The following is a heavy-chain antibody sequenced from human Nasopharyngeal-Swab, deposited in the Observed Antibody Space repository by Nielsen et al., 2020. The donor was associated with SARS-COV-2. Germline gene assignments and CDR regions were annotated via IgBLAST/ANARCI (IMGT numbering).Heavy chain of an antibody. CDR1: GFTFDDYP. CDR2: LRGVSGGI. Sequence: SLKISCAASGFTFDDYPMHWVRQAPGKGLEWVSGLRGVSGGIGYADSVKGRFTISRDNAKNSLYLQMNSLRAEDTGLYYCAKDDAFDIWGQGTMVTVSS. J-gene: IGHJ3*02. CDR3: AKDDAFDI. V-gene: IGHV3-9*01.